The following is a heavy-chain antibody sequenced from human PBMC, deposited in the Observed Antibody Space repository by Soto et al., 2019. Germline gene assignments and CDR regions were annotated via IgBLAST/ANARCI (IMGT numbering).Heavy chain of an antibody. CDR1: GYTFTSYA. Sequence: SVKVSCKASGYTFTSYAMHWVRQAPGQRLEWMGWIIPIFGTANYAQKFQGRVTITADKSTSTAYMELSSLRSEDTAVYYCASLMSSGYYYGMDVWGQGTTVTVSS. CDR2: IIPIFGTA. D-gene: IGHD3-10*01. V-gene: IGHV1-69*06. CDR3: ASLMSSGYYYGMDV. J-gene: IGHJ6*02.